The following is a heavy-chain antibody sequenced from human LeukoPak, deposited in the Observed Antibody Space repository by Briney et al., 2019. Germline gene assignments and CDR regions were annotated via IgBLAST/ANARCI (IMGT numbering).Heavy chain of an antibody. V-gene: IGHV4-39*01. J-gene: IGHJ4*02. CDR2: IYYSGST. CDR3: ARLPVEMATTDVDY. D-gene: IGHD5-24*01. Sequence: PSETLSLTCTVSGGSISSSSYYWGWIRQPPGKGLEWIGSIYYSGSTYYNPSLKSRVTISVDTSKNQFSLKLSSVTAADTAVYYCARLPVEMATTDVDYWGQGTLATVSS. CDR1: GGSISSSSYY.